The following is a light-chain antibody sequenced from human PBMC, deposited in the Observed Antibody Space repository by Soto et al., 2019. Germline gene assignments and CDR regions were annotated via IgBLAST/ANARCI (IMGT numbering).Light chain of an antibody. CDR1: SSDVGGYNY. V-gene: IGLV2-14*01. CDR2: EVS. CDR3: SSYTSSSTVV. Sequence: QSAQTQPASVSGSPGQSITYSCTGTSSDVGGYNYVSWYQQHPGKAPKLMIYEVSNRPSGVSNRFSGSKSGNTASLTISGLQAEDEADYYCSSYTSSSTVVFGGETKLTVL. J-gene: IGLJ2*01.